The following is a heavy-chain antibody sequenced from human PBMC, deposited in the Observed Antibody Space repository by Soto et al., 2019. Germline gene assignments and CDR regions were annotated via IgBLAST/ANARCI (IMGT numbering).Heavy chain of an antibody. Sequence: QVQLQQWGAGLLKPSETLSLTCAVYGGSFSGYYWSWIRQPPGKGLEWYGEINHSGSTNYNPSLKGRVPISVDTSKNQFSLKLSSVTAADTAVYYCARNRIYYDFWSGYYFSGTNYFDYWGQGTLVTVSS. V-gene: IGHV4-34*01. D-gene: IGHD3-3*01. J-gene: IGHJ4*02. CDR1: GGSFSGYY. CDR3: ARNRIYYDFWSGYYFSGTNYFDY. CDR2: INHSGST.